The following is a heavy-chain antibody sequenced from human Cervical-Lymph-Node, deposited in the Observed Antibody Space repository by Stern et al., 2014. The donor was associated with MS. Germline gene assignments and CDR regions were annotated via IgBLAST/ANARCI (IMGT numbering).Heavy chain of an antibody. CDR1: GYTFTSYW. J-gene: IGHJ4*02. CDR2: IFPGGSDI. V-gene: IGHV5-51*01. Sequence: VPLVQSGPEVKRPGESLKISCQASGYTFTSYWIGWVRQMPGKGLDWVGIIFPGGSDIRTSPSSQGQSTISADKSSSTAYLQWNNLKASDTAIYYCARQRYFDYWGQGTLVTVSS. CDR3: ARQRYFDY.